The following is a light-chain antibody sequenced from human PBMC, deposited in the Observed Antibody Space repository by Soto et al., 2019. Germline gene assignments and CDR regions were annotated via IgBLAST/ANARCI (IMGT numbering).Light chain of an antibody. J-gene: IGLJ1*01. V-gene: IGLV2-8*01. CDR2: EVV. Sequence: QSVLTQPPSASGSPGQSVTIPCTGTKNDIGVYDFVSWYQHHPGKAPRLIIYEVVQRPSGVPDRFSGSKSGNTASLTVSGLQAEDEADYYCQSYDSSLSGYVFGTGTKVTVL. CDR1: KNDIGVYDF. CDR3: QSYDSSLSGYV.